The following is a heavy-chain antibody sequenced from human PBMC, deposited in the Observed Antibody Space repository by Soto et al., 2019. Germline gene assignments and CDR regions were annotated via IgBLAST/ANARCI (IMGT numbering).Heavy chain of an antibody. J-gene: IGHJ5*02. CDR2: IYWDDDK. CDR1: GFSIITSGEG. Sequence: QITLKESGPTVVKPTQTLTLTCTFSGFSIITSGEGVAWIRQPPGKALEWLAVIYWDDDKRYSPSLKSRLTTTRDTSKNPVILTMTNMDPVETATYSCVPRRVDNWFDPWGQGTLVAVSS. D-gene: IGHD2-21*01. V-gene: IGHV2-5*02. CDR3: VPRRVDNWFDP.